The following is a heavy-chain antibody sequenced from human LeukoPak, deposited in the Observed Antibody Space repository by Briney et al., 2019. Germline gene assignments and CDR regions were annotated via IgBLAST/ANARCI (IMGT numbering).Heavy chain of an antibody. CDR3: ARGIVGATNAIDI. CDR2: IYYSGST. Sequence: SETLSLTCTVSGGSISSGDYYWSWIRQPPGKGLEWIGYIYYSGSTYYNPSLKSRVTISVDTSKNQFSLKLSSVTAADTAVYYCARGIVGATNAIDIWGQGTMVTVSS. J-gene: IGHJ3*02. V-gene: IGHV4-30-4*01. D-gene: IGHD1-26*01. CDR1: GGSISSGDYY.